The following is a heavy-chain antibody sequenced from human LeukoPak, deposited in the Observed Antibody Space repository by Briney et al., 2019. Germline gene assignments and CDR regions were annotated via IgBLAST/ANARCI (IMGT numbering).Heavy chain of an antibody. CDR1: GLTFSSYW. Sequence: GGSLRLSCVASGLTFSSYWMSWVRQAPGKGLEWVANIKQDGSEKYYVDSVKGRFTISRDNAKNSLFLQMNSLRAEDTAVYYCARGWGDCTTVSCYTGGDVFDMWGQGTMVTVSS. CDR3: ARGWGDCTTVSCYTGGDVFDM. V-gene: IGHV3-7*01. CDR2: IKQDGSEK. D-gene: IGHD2-2*02. J-gene: IGHJ3*02.